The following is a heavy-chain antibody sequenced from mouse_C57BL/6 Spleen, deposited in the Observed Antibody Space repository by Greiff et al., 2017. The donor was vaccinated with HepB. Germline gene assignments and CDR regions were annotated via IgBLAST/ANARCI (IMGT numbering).Heavy chain of an antibody. D-gene: IGHD6-1*01. J-gene: IGHJ4*01. Sequence: EVQLVESGGDLVKPGGSLKLSCAASGFTFSSYGMSWVRQTPDKRLEWVATISSGGSYTYYPDSVKGRFTISRDNAKNTLYLQMSSLKSEDTAMYYDARLLATGDAMDYWGQGTSVTVSS. V-gene: IGHV5-6*01. CDR2: ISSGGSYT. CDR1: GFTFSSYG. CDR3: ARLLATGDAMDY.